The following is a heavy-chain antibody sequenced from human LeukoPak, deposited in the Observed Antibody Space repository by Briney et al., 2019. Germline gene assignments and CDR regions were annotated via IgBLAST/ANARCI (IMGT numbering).Heavy chain of an antibody. Sequence: GGSLRLSCAASGFTFSSYAMSWVRQAPGKGLEWVSAISGSGGSTYYAGSVKGRLTISRDNSKNTLYLQMNSPRDEDTAVYYCAGEIRSSGSDDYWGQGTLVTVSS. D-gene: IGHD6-19*01. CDR2: ISGSGGST. CDR3: AGEIRSSGSDDY. CDR1: GFTFSSYA. J-gene: IGHJ4*02. V-gene: IGHV3-23*01.